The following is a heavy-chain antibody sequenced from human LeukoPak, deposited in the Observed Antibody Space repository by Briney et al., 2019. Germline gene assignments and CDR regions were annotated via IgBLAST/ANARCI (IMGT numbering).Heavy chain of an antibody. J-gene: IGHJ1*01. CDR1: GYIFTNYW. CDR2: IYPGGSDT. Sequence: GESLKISCQASGYIFTNYWIGWVRQMPGKGLVWMGIIYPGGSDTRYGPSFQGQVTISADKSISTAYLQWSSLKASDTAMYYCARPFYYGSGSYSAYFYHWGQGTLVTVSS. CDR3: ARPFYYGSGSYSAYFYH. V-gene: IGHV5-51*01. D-gene: IGHD3-10*01.